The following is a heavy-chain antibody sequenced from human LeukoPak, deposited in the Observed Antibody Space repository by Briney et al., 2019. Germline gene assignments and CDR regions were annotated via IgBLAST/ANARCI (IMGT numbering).Heavy chain of an antibody. D-gene: IGHD2-8*02. CDR3: ARAGLVVIPDI. CDR1: GYTFTDYY. CDR2: INPNSGDT. J-gene: IGHJ4*02. Sequence: ASVKVSCKASGYTFTDYYMHWVRHAPGQGLEWMGWINPNSGDTNYAQNFQGRVTMTRDTSISTAYMELSRLRSDDTAVYYCARAGLVVIPDIWGQGTLVTVSS. V-gene: IGHV1-2*02.